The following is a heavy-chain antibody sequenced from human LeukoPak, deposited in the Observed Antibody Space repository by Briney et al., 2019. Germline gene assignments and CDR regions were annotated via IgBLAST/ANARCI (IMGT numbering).Heavy chain of an antibody. CDR2: ISGSGGST. CDR1: GFTFSSYA. D-gene: IGHD3-3*01. Sequence: PGGSLRLSCAASGFTFSSYAMSWVRQAPGKGLEWVSAISGSGGSTYYADSMKGRFTISRDNSKNTLYLQMNSLRAEDTAVYYCAKASRELTIFGVVIIPVYPHFDYWGQGTLVTVSS. V-gene: IGHV3-23*01. J-gene: IGHJ4*02. CDR3: AKASRELTIFGVVIIPVYPHFDY.